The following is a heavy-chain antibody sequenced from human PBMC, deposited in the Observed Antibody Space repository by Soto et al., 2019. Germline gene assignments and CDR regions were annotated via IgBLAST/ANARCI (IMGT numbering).Heavy chain of an antibody. Sequence: EVQLVESGGGLVKPGGSLRLSCAASGFTFSSYSMNWVRQAPGKGLEWVSSISSSSSYMYYADSVKGRFTISRDNAKNSLYLQMNSLRAEDTAVYYCARGYDSSGYLFDYWGQGTLVTVSS. CDR3: ARGYDSSGYLFDY. CDR1: GFTFSSYS. CDR2: ISSSSSYM. V-gene: IGHV3-21*01. J-gene: IGHJ4*02. D-gene: IGHD3-22*01.